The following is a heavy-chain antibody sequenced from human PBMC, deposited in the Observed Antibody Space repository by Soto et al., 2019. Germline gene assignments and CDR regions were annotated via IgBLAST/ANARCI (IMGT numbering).Heavy chain of an antibody. CDR2: ISYTTSRK. J-gene: IGHJ4*02. CDR1: GFTFSNAW. D-gene: IGHD3-22*01. CDR3: ARDVGNYDSSGYFDY. V-gene: IGHV3-48*01. Sequence: PGGSLRLSCAASGFTFSNAWMSWVRQAPGKGLEWISYISYTTSRKYYAASVKGRFTISRDNAKNSLYLQMDSLRVEDTAVYYCARDVGNYDSSGYFDYWGQGTQVTVSS.